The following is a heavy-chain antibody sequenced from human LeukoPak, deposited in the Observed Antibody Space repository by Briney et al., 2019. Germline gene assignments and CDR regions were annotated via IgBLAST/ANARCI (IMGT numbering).Heavy chain of an antibody. D-gene: IGHD5-12*01. CDR1: GFTFSSYA. J-gene: IGHJ4*02. Sequence: GGSLRLSCAASGFTFSSYAMSWVRQAPGKGLEWVSAISASGGSTYYADSVKGRSTISRDISKNTLYLQMNSLRAEDTAIYYCAKDSGYNGYFDYWGQGTLVTVSS. CDR2: ISASGGST. CDR3: AKDSGYNGYFDY. V-gene: IGHV3-23*01.